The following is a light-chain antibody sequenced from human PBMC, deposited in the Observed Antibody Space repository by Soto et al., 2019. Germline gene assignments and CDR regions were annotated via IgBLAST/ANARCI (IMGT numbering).Light chain of an antibody. CDR1: ALPKKN. CDR3: YSTDSSNSRGV. CDR2: GDN. Sequence: SYELTQPPSVSVSPEQTARITCSGDALPKKNAYWYQQRSGQAPVLVIYGDNKRPSGIPERFSVSSSGTVATLTISGAQVEDEADYFCYSTDSSNSRGVFGGGTKVTVL. J-gene: IGLJ2*01. V-gene: IGLV3-10*01.